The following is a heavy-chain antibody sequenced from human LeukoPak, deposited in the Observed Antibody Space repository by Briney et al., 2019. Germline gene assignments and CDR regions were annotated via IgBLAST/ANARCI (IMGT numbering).Heavy chain of an antibody. Sequence: PSETLSLTCTVSGGSISSYYWSWIRQPPGKGLEWIGYINYSGSTNYNPSLKSRVTISVDTSKNQFSLNLTSVTAADTAVYYCARRAYNYGSGYFDLWGRGTLVTVSS. CDR3: ARRAYNYGSGYFDL. CDR1: GGSISSYY. CDR2: INYSGST. D-gene: IGHD5-18*01. J-gene: IGHJ2*01. V-gene: IGHV4-59*01.